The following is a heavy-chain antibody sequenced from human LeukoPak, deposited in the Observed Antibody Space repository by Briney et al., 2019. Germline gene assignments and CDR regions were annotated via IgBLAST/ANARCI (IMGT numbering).Heavy chain of an antibody. J-gene: IGHJ5*02. V-gene: IGHV1-69*05. D-gene: IGHD1-7*01. Sequence: GASVKVSCKASGGTFSSYAISWVRQAPGQGLEWMGGIIPIFGTTNYAQKFQGRVTITTDDSTSPAYMELSSLRAEDTAVYYCARGRGTYEAPFDPWGQGTLVTVSS. CDR1: GGTFSSYA. CDR2: IIPIFGTT. CDR3: ARGRGTYEAPFDP.